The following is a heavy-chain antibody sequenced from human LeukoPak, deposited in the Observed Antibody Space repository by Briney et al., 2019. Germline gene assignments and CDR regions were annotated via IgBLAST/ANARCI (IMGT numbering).Heavy chain of an antibody. CDR3: ARDKEDSSGFPLGY. V-gene: IGHV3-74*01. J-gene: IGHJ4*02. D-gene: IGHD3-22*01. CDR2: INSYGSSI. CDR1: GFTFSSYW. Sequence: GGSLRLSCAASGFTFSSYWMHWVRQAPGKGLVWVSRINSYGSSISYADSVKGRFTISRDNAKNTLYLQMNSLRAEDTAVYYCARDKEDSSGFPLGYWGQGTLVTVSS.